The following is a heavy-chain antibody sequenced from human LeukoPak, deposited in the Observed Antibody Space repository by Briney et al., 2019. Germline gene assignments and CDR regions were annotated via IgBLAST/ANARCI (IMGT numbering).Heavy chain of an antibody. CDR2: IYTSGST. D-gene: IGHD3-3*01. CDR1: GGSISSYY. V-gene: IGHV4-4*09. J-gene: IGHJ6*03. CDR3: ARRGYDFWSGYGENYYYYMDV. Sequence: SETLSLTCAVYGGSISSYYWSWIRQPPGKGLDGIGYIYTSGSTDYNPSLKSRVTISVDTSKNQFSLKLSSVTAADTAVYYCARRGYDFWSGYGENYYYYMDVWGKGTTVTVSS.